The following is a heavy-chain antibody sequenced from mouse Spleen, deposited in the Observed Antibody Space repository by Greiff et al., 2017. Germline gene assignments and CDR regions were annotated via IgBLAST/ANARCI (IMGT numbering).Heavy chain of an antibody. Sequence: EVQRVESGGGLVKLGGSLKLSCAASGFTFSSYAMSWVRQTPEKRLEWVATISSGGGNTYYPDSVKGRFTISRDNAKNTLYLQMSSLKSEDTAMYYCARHREGGSSFDYWGQGTTLTVSS. CDR1: GFTFSSYA. CDR2: ISSGGGNT. V-gene: IGHV5-9-3*01. J-gene: IGHJ2*01. D-gene: IGHD1-1*01. CDR3: ARHREGGSSFDY.